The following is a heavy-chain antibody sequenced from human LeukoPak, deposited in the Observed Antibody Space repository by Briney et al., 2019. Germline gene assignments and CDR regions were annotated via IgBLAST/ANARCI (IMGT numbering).Heavy chain of an antibody. J-gene: IGHJ4*02. CDR3: ARDDPYYYDSSGYCDY. Sequence: PGRSLRLSCAASGFTFSSYAMHWVRQAPGKGLEWVTIISYDGSNRYYADSVKGRFTISRDNSRNTVYLQMNSLRAEDTAVYYCARDDPYYYDSSGYCDYWGQGTLVTVSS. CDR2: ISYDGSNR. V-gene: IGHV3-30*04. CDR1: GFTFSSYA. D-gene: IGHD3-22*01.